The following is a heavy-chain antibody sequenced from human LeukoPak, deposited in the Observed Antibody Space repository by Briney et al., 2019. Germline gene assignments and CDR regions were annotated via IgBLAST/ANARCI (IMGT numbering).Heavy chain of an antibody. V-gene: IGHV3-23*01. CDR1: GFTFGNYA. CDR2: ISAGRDST. D-gene: IGHD1-14*01. J-gene: IGHJ4*02. CDR3: ALHRLSVTTPFDY. Sequence: GGSLRLSCAASGFTFGNYAMSWVRQAPGKGLEWVSAISAGRDSTYYGDSVRGRFTISRDNSKNTLYLQMNSLRVEDTAVYQCALHRLSVTTPFDYWGQGTLVTVSS.